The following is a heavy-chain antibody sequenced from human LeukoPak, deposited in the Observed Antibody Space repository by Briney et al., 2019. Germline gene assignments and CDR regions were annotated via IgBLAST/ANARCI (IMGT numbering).Heavy chain of an antibody. CDR2: ISGSGDST. V-gene: IGHV3-23*01. CDR3: AKSPEGVRNY. CDR1: GFTFSRFA. J-gene: IGHJ4*02. Sequence: GGSLRLSCAASGFTFSRFAMSWVRQAPGKGLEWVSGISGSGDSTYYADSVKGRFTISRDNSKNTLYMQMNSLRAEDTAVYYCAKSPEGVRNYWGQGTLVTVSS. D-gene: IGHD2-2*01.